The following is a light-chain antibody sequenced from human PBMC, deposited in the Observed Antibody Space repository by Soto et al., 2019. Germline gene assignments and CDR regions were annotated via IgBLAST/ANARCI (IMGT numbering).Light chain of an antibody. CDR3: QQSYSTPLT. V-gene: IGKV1-39*01. CDR1: QNINIY. CDR2: VAS. Sequence: DIQMTQSPSSLSASVGDSVTITCRASQNINIYLSWYQQKPGKAPKLLINVASTLQGGVPSRFSGSGSGTDFTLTISSLQPEDFATYYCQQSYSTPLTFGGGTKVDIK. J-gene: IGKJ4*01.